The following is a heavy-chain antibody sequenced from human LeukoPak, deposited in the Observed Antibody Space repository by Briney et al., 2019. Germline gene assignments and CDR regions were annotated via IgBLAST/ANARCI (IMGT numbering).Heavy chain of an antibody. V-gene: IGHV4-39*01. J-gene: IGHJ4*02. D-gene: IGHD5-18*01. CDR2: FYYSGTT. CDR1: GGSISSSSYY. CDR3: ARQPLSGYSYGYEDF. Sequence: SETLSLTCTVSGGSISSSSYYWGWLRPPPGKGLEWIGTFYYSGTTFYSPSLKSRVTISLDTSKNQFSLKLTSVTAADTAVYYCARQPLSGYSYGYEDFWGQGTLVTVSS.